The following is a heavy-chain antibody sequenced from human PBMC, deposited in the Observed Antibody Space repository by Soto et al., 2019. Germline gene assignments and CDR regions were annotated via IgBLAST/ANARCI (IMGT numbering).Heavy chain of an antibody. V-gene: IGHV4-31*03. Sequence: QVQLQESGPGLVKPSQTLSLTCTVSGGSISSGGYYWSWIRQHPGKGLEWIGYIYYSGSTYYNPSLKSRVTISVDTSKNQFSLKLSSVTAADTAVYYCARGDKQQLTTSLGGNWFDPWGQGTLVTVSS. D-gene: IGHD6-13*01. CDR3: ARGDKQQLTTSLGGNWFDP. CDR2: IYYSGST. J-gene: IGHJ5*02. CDR1: GGSISSGGYY.